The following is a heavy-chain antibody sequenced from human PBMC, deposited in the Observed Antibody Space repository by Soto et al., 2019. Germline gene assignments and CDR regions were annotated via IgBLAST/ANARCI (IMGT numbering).Heavy chain of an antibody. J-gene: IGHJ6*02. D-gene: IGHD6-19*01. CDR2: IITIFGTA. CDR3: ARDDPRIAVAGSIGSTDYYYYGMDV. CDR1: GGTFSSYA. V-gene: IGHV1-69*01. Sequence: QVQLVQSGAEVKKPGSSVKVSCKASGGTFSSYAIRWVRQAPGQGLEWMGGIITIFGTANYAQQFQGRVTITADESTSTAYMELSSLRSEDTAVYYCARDDPRIAVAGSIGSTDYYYYGMDVWGQGTTVTVSS.